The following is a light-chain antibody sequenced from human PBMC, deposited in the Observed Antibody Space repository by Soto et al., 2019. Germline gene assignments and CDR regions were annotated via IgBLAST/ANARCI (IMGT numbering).Light chain of an antibody. CDR3: QTWATRSRVCV. J-gene: IGLJ3*02. V-gene: IGLV4-69*01. CDR2: VHSDGRH. CDR1: SGHSTYA. Sequence: QLVLTQSPSASASLGASIKLTCTLSSGHSTYAITWHQQQPERGPRYLMKVHSDGRHIKGDGIPDRFSGSSSGPERYLTISSLQSEDESDYYCQTWATRSRVCVFCGGTKLTVL.